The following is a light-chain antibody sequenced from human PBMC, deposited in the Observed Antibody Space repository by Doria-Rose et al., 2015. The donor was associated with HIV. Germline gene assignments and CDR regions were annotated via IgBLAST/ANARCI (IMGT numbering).Light chain of an antibody. J-gene: IGKJ3*01. Sequence: TQSPESLGMSLGERATLNCKSNQSLLYTSKNYLAWYQQKPGQPPKSLIYWVSTRQSGVPARFSGSGSGTDFTLTISSLEAEDVAVYYCQQYYDTPSFGPGTTVDIK. CDR1: QSLLYTSKNY. V-gene: IGKV4-1*01. CDR2: WVS. CDR3: QQYYDTPS.